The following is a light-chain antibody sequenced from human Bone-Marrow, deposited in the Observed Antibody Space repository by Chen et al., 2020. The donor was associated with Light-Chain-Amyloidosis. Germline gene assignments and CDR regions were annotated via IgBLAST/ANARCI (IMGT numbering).Light chain of an antibody. Sequence: QSALTQPASVSGSHGQSITISCTGTSSYVGGYNYGSWHQQHPGTAPELVIFDVSYPPSGISNRFSGSKSGNTASLTISGLQAEDEADYYCSSYTRSSTWLFGGGTRLTVL. CDR1: SSYVGGYNY. CDR2: DVS. CDR3: SSYTRSSTWL. V-gene: IGLV2-14*03. J-gene: IGLJ3*02.